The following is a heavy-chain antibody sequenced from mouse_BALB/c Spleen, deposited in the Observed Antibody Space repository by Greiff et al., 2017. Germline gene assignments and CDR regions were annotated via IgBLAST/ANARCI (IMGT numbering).Heavy chain of an antibody. V-gene: IGHV6-6*02. CDR1: GFTFSNYW. Sequence: EVKVEESGGGLVQPGGSMKLSCVASGFTFSNYWMNWVRQSPEKGLEWVAEIRLKSNNYATHYAESVKGRFTISRDDSKSSVYLQMNNLRAEDTGIYYCTRRGLEGFAYWGQGTLVTVSA. J-gene: IGHJ3*01. CDR3: TRRGLEGFAY. CDR2: IRLKSNNYAT.